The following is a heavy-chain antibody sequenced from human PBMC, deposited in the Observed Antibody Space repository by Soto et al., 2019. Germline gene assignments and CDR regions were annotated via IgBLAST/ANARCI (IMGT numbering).Heavy chain of an antibody. D-gene: IGHD2-2*01. CDR3: TTDGEYRVVVPAAMDYYYYYGMDV. CDR2: IKSKTDGGTT. CDR1: GFTFSNAW. V-gene: IGHV3-15*07. Sequence: GGSLRLSCAASGFTFSNAWMNWVRQAPGKGLEWVGRIKSKTDGGTTDYAAPVKGRFTISRDDSKNTLYLQMNSLKTEDTAVYYCTTDGEYRVVVPAAMDYYYYYGMDVWGQGTTVTVSS. J-gene: IGHJ6*02.